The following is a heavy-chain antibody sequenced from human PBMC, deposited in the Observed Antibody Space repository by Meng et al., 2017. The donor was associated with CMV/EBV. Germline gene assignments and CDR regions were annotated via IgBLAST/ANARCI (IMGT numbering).Heavy chain of an antibody. J-gene: IGHJ3*02. CDR1: GYTLTEFS. D-gene: IGHD2-2*01. CDR3: ATAAGSRAPGGAFDI. CDR2: FDPEDGET. V-gene: IGHV1-24*01. Sequence: ASVKVSCKVSGYTLTEFSRHWVRQAPGKGLEWMGGFDPEDGETIYAQKFQGRVTMTEDTSTDTAYMELGSLRSEDTAVYYCATAAGSRAPGGAFDIWGQGTMVTVSS.